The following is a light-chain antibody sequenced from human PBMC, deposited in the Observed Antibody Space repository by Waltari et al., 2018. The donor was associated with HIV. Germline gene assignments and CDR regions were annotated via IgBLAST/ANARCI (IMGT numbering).Light chain of an antibody. CDR3: GSYAGSINLV. V-gene: IGLV2-8*01. J-gene: IGLJ3*02. CDR1: SSDVGGYNY. Sequence: QSALTQPPSASGSPGQSVTISCTGTSSDVGGYNYVSWYQQHPGTAPKLIIYEVSKRPSGVPDRFFGSKSGSTASLTVSGLQAEDEADYYCGSYAGSINLVFGGGTKLTVL. CDR2: EVS.